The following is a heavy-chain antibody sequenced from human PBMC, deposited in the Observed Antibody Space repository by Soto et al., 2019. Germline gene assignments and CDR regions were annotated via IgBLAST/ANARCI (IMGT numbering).Heavy chain of an antibody. D-gene: IGHD5-18*01. Sequence: LRLSCAASGFTVSSNYMSWVRQAPGKGLEWVSVIYSGGSTYYADSVKGRFTIPRDNSKNTLYLQMNSLRAEDTAVYYCARVRYRAWFDPWGQGTLVTVSS. CDR3: ARVRYRAWFDP. CDR1: GFTVSSNY. CDR2: IYSGGST. V-gene: IGHV3-53*01. J-gene: IGHJ5*02.